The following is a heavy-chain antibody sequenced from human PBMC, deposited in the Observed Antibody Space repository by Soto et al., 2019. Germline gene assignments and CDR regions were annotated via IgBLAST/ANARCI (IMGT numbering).Heavy chain of an antibody. D-gene: IGHD3-10*01. CDR1: GYTFTSYY. CDR3: AREETSYYGSGSYHGHYYYGMDV. Sequence: ASVKVSCKASGYTFTSYYMHWVRQAPGQGLEWMGIINPSGGSTSYAQKFQGRVTMTRDTSTSTVYMELSSLRSEDTAVYYCAREETSYYGSGSYHGHYYYGMDVWGQGTTVTVSS. CDR2: INPSGGST. V-gene: IGHV1-46*01. J-gene: IGHJ6*02.